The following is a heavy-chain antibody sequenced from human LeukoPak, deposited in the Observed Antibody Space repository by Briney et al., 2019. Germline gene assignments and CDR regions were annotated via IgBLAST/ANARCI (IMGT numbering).Heavy chain of an antibody. J-gene: IGHJ4*02. D-gene: IGHD6-13*01. CDR2: ITGSSNYI. CDR1: GFTFRSYS. Sequence: PGGSLRLSCAASGFTFRSYSMDWVRPAPGRGLEWVPSITGSSNYICYADSLKGRFTIYRDNAKKSLFLQMNSLRAEDTAVYYCARGIGAAGQYYFDSWGQGTLVTVSS. V-gene: IGHV3-21*01. CDR3: ARGIGAAGQYYFDS.